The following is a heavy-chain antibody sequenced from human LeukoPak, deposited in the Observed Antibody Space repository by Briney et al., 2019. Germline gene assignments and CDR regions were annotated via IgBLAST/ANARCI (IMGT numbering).Heavy chain of an antibody. CDR1: GYTFTSYD. D-gene: IGHD6-13*01. CDR3: ASERIAAAGQFQH. CDR2: MNPNSGNT. Sequence: ASVKVSCKASGYTFTSYDINWVRQATGQGLEWMGWMNPNSGNTGYAQKFQGRATITRNTSISTAYMELSSLRSEDTAVYYCASERIAAAGQFQHWGQGTLVTVSS. J-gene: IGHJ1*01. V-gene: IGHV1-8*03.